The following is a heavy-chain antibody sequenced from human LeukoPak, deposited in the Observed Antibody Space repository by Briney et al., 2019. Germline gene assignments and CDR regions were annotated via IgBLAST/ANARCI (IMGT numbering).Heavy chain of an antibody. J-gene: IGHJ6*02. D-gene: IGHD6-19*01. V-gene: IGHV1-2*04. CDR2: INPNSGGT. CDR3: ARDLRIAVAGTPYYYGMDV. CDR1: GYTFTSYD. Sequence: ASVKVSCKAPGYTFTSYDINWVRQATGQGLEWMGWINPNSGGTNYAQKFQGWVTMTRDTSISTAYMELSRLRSDDTAVYYCARDLRIAVAGTPYYYGMDVWGQGTTVTVSS.